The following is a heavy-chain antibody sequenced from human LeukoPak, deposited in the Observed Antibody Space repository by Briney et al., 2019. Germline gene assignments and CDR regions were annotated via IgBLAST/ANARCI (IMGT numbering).Heavy chain of an antibody. CDR1: GFTFDDYA. V-gene: IGHV3-9*01. Sequence: GRSLRLSCAASGFTFDDYAMHWVRQAPGKGLEWVSGISWNSGSIGYADSVKGRFTISRDNSKNTLYLQMNSLRAEDTAVYYCAKVRFLEWLSYFDYWGQGTLVTVSS. CDR2: ISWNSGSI. D-gene: IGHD3-3*01. J-gene: IGHJ4*02. CDR3: AKVRFLEWLSYFDY.